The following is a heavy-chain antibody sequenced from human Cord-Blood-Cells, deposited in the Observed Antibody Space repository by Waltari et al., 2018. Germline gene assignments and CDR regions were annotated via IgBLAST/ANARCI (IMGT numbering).Heavy chain of an antibody. CDR1: GGSISSSSYH. J-gene: IGHJ4*02. CDR3: ARHTTGGYCSSTSCYLDY. D-gene: IGHD2-2*01. Sequence: QLQLQESGPGLVKPSETLSLTCTVSGGSISSSSYHWGWIRPPPGKGLEWIGSIYYSGSTYYNPSLKSRVTISVDTSKNQFSLKLSSVTAADTAVYYCARHTTGGYCSSTSCYLDYWGQGTLVTVSS. CDR2: IYYSGST. V-gene: IGHV4-39*01.